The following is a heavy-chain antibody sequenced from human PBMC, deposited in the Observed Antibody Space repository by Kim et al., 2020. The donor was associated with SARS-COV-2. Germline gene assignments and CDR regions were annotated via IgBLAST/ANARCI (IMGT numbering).Heavy chain of an antibody. CDR2: ISWNSGSI. Sequence: GGSLRLSCAASGFTFDDYAMHWVRQAPGKGLEWVSGISWNSGSIGYADSVKGRFTISRDNAKNSLYLQMNSLRAEDTALYYCAKGHPSLAARHPIDYWGQGTLVTVSS. J-gene: IGHJ4*02. D-gene: IGHD6-6*01. V-gene: IGHV3-9*01. CDR3: AKGHPSLAARHPIDY. CDR1: GFTFDDYA.